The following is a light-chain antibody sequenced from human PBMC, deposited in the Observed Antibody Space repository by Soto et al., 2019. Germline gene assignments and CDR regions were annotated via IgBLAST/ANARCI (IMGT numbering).Light chain of an antibody. CDR3: QQYNNWPMYS. V-gene: IGKV3-15*01. J-gene: IGKJ2*01. Sequence: EIVMTQSPAALSVSPGERATLSCRASQSVSNNLAWYQQKPGQGPRLLIYGASTRAPDIPARFSGSGSGTEFTLTISSRQSEDFVLYFCQQYNNWPMYSFGQGTKLEIK. CDR1: QSVSNN. CDR2: GAS.